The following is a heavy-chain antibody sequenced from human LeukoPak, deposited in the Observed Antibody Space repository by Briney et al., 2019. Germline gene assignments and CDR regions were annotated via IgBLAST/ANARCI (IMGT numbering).Heavy chain of an antibody. Sequence: PSETLSLTCTVSGGPICSGDYYWSWIRQPPGKGLEWIGYIYYSGSTYYNPSLKSRVTISVDTSKNQFSLKLSSVTAADTAVYYCASGSTYYGDYDYWGQGTLVTVSS. CDR1: GGPICSGDYY. CDR2: IYYSGST. J-gene: IGHJ4*02. D-gene: IGHD4-17*01. CDR3: ASGSTYYGDYDY. V-gene: IGHV4-30-4*01.